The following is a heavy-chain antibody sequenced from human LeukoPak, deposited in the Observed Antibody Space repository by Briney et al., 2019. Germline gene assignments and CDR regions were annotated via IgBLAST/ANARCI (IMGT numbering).Heavy chain of an antibody. CDR2: MNPDSGDT. CDR1: GYSFTRYE. CDR3: ARGLGSYGSSELTWPMISF. V-gene: IGHV1-8*01. J-gene: IGHJ4*02. Sequence: VASVKVSCKASGYSFTRYEINWVRQATGHGLEWMGWMNPDSGDTAYAQKFQGRITMTRSTSITTAYMELSSLRSEDTAVYYCARGLGSYGSSELTWPMISFWGQGTQVTVSS. D-gene: IGHD3-22*01.